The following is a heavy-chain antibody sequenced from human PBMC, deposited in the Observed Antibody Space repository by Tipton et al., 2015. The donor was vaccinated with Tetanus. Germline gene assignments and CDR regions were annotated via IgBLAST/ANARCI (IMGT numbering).Heavy chain of an antibody. Sequence: QLVQSGAEVKEPGASVTVSCKASGYTFNNHDIFWVRQATGQGLEWLGWMNPKGGTTGSAQKFQGRFTMTRDTSINTAYMELTSLTSEDTAVYYCARGVEFAHYGMDVWGQGTTVTVSS. CDR3: ARGVEFAHYGMDV. V-gene: IGHV1-8*01. CDR2: MNPKGGTT. CDR1: GYTFNNHD. J-gene: IGHJ6*02.